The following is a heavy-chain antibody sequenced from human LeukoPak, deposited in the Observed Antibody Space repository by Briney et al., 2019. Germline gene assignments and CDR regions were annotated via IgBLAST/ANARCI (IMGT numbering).Heavy chain of an antibody. D-gene: IGHD1-26*01. CDR3: SRESGAFSPFGY. CDR2: ISLSGVT. J-gene: IGHJ4*02. Sequence: PSGTLSLTCGVSGGSISSTNWWSWVRQPPGQGLEWIGEISLSGVTNYNPSLKSRVTMSLDRSKDHLSLTLTSVTAADTAVYYCSRESGAFSPFGYWGQGTLVTVSS. CDR1: GGSISSTNW. V-gene: IGHV4-4*02.